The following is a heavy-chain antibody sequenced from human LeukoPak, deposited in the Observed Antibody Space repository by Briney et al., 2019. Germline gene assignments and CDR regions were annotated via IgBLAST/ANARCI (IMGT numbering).Heavy chain of an antibody. CDR1: GGSISSYY. CDR2: IYYSGST. Sequence: SETLSLTCTVSGGSISSYYWSWIRQPPGKGLEWIGYIYYSGSTNYNPSLKSRVTISVDTSKNQFCLKLSSVTAADTAVYYCARHLGGYSYGYDYFDYWGQGTLVTVSS. J-gene: IGHJ4*02. V-gene: IGHV4-59*08. D-gene: IGHD5-18*01. CDR3: ARHLGGYSYGYDYFDY.